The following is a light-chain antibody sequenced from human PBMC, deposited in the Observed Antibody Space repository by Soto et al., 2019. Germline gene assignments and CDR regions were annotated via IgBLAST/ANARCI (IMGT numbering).Light chain of an antibody. CDR3: QQTYPTLPIT. CDR1: RSISRY. Sequence: DIQMTQSPSSLSASVGDRVNMTCRASRSISRYLSWYQQKPGKAPNLLIYGASNLQSGVPSRFSGSGSGADFTLTISSLQPEDFATYYCQQTYPTLPITFGQGTRLEIK. V-gene: IGKV1-39*01. J-gene: IGKJ5*01. CDR2: GAS.